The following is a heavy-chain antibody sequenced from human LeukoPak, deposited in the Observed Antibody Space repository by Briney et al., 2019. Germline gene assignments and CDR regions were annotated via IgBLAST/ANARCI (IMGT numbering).Heavy chain of an antibody. J-gene: IGHJ5*02. V-gene: IGHV4-30-4*01. D-gene: IGHD4-17*01. CDR3: ARVSATVTTYSWFDP. CDR2: IYYSEST. Sequence: SETLSLTCTVSGGSISSGDYSWSWIRQPPGKGLEWIGYIYYSESTYYTPSLKSRVTISVAKSKNQFSLKLSSVTAADTDVYSCARVSATVTTYSWFDPWGQGTLVTVSS. CDR1: GGSISSGDYS.